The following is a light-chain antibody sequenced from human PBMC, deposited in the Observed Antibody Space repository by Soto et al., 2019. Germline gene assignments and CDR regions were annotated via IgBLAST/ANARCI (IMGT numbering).Light chain of an antibody. Sequence: EIVMTQSPATLSVSPGERATLSCRASQSVSSNLAWYQQKPGQAPRLLIYGASTRATGIPARFSGSGSGTEFTLTISSLQSEDVAVYYCQQYDNWPPTTFGRGTNVEIK. J-gene: IGKJ1*01. CDR3: QQYDNWPPTT. CDR1: QSVSSN. V-gene: IGKV3-15*01. CDR2: GAS.